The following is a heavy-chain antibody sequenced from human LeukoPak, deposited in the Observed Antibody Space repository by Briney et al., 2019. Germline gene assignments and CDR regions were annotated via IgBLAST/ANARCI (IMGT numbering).Heavy chain of an antibody. CDR3: ARENGDYMDY. CDR1: GYTFTGHY. CDR2: VNANSGGT. Sequence: ASVKVSCKASGYTFTGHYMHWVRQAPGQGLEWMGWVNANSGGTNYAQKFQGRVTMTRDTSISTVYMELSRLRSDDTAVYYCARENGDYMDYWGQGTLVTVSS. D-gene: IGHD4-17*01. J-gene: IGHJ4*02. V-gene: IGHV1-2*02.